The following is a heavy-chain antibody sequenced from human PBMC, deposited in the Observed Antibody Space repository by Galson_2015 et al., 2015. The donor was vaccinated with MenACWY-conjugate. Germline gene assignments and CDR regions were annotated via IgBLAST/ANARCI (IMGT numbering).Heavy chain of an antibody. D-gene: IGHD6-13*01. V-gene: IGHV3-48*03. Sequence: SLRLSCAASGFTFSHHGMNWVRQAPGKGLEWLSYISASGGTIYYADSLKGRFTISRDNAKNSLYLQMDSLRPEDTAVYCCARDLSSSWYSAFDFWGQGTLVTVSS. CDR2: ISASGGTI. CDR1: GFTFSHHG. J-gene: IGHJ3*01. CDR3: ARDLSSSWYSAFDF.